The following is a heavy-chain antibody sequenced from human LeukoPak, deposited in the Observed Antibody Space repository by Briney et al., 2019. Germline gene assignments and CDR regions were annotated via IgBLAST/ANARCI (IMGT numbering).Heavy chain of an antibody. Sequence: SETLSLTCAVYGGSFSGYYWSWIRQSPGKGPEWIGEISHSGTTYYNPSLKSRVTISLDTSKNQFFLKLTSVTAADTAVYYCARGVSDQNWGQGTLVTVSS. CDR3: ARGVSDQN. CDR1: GGSFSGYY. J-gene: IGHJ4*02. V-gene: IGHV4-34*01. CDR2: ISHSGTT.